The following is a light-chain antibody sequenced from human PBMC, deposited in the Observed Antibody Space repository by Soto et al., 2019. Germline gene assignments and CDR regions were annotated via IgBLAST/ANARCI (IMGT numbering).Light chain of an antibody. CDR3: QQSYSMTLT. J-gene: IGKJ4*01. CDR1: QTINTF. V-gene: IGKV1-39*01. CDR2: DAS. Sequence: DIQMTQSPSSLSASVGDRVTISCRASQTINTFLIWYQHKPGMAPRLLIYDASTLQSGVPSRFSGSGSGTDFTLYINNLQPEDFATYYCQQSYSMTLTFGGGTHVDIK.